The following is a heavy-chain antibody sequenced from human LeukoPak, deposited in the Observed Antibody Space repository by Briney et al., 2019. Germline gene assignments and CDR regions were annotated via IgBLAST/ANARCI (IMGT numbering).Heavy chain of an antibody. Sequence: GGSLRLSCAASGFTFSSYAMSWVRQAPGKGLEWVSAISGSGGSTYYADAVKGRFTISRDNSRNTLYLQMNSLRAEDTAVYYCAKGQGVVVIMYYFDYWGQGTLVTVSS. D-gene: IGHD3-22*01. V-gene: IGHV3-23*01. J-gene: IGHJ4*02. CDR1: GFTFSSYA. CDR3: AKGQGVVVIMYYFDY. CDR2: ISGSGGST.